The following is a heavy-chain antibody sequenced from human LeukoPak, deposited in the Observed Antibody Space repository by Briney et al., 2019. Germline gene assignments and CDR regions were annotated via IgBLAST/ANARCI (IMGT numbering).Heavy chain of an antibody. Sequence: SETLSLTCAVYGGSFSGYYWSWIRQPAGKGLEWIGRIYSSGSTNYNPSLKSRVTISLDTSKNQFSLKLSSVTAADTAVYYCARLLRVGYCSTTTCNWFDPWGQGTLVTVSS. CDR1: GGSFSGYY. J-gene: IGHJ5*02. D-gene: IGHD2-2*03. CDR3: ARLLRVGYCSTTTCNWFDP. CDR2: IYSSGST. V-gene: IGHV4-59*10.